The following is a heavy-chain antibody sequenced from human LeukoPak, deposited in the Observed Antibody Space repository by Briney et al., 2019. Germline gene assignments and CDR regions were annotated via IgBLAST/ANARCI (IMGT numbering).Heavy chain of an antibody. J-gene: IGHJ4*02. Sequence: GGSLRLSCAASGFTFSSYSMNWVRQAPGKGLEWVSSISSSSSDIYYADSVKGRFTISRENAKNSLYLQMNSLRAEDTAVYYCARVAFRVAAASFDYWGQGTLVTVSS. CDR2: ISSSSSDI. D-gene: IGHD6-13*01. V-gene: IGHV3-21*01. CDR3: ARVAFRVAAASFDY. CDR1: GFTFSSYS.